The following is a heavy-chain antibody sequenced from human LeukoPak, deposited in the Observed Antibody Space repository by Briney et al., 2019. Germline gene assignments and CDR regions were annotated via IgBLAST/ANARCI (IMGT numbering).Heavy chain of an antibody. D-gene: IGHD6-6*01. J-gene: IGHJ4*02. V-gene: IGHV4-59*01. CDR3: ARDVGSVLAAPWTFDY. Sequence: SETLSLTCTVSGGSISSYYWSWIRQPPGKGLEWIGYIYYSGSTNYNPSLKSRVTISVDTSKKQFSLKLSSVTAADTAVYYCARDVGSVLAAPWTFDYWGQGTLVTVSS. CDR1: GGSISSYY. CDR2: IYYSGST.